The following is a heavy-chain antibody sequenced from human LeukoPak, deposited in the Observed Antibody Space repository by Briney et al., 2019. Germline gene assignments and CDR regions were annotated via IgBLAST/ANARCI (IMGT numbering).Heavy chain of an antibody. CDR3: ASYFLTGYYNGHDAFDI. CDR2: ISSSSSTI. CDR1: EFTFSWFS. D-gene: IGHD3-9*01. J-gene: IGHJ3*02. Sequence: PGGSLRLSCAASEFTFSWFSMNWVRQAPGKGLEWVSYISSSSSTINYVDSVKGRFTISRDNAKNSLYLQMNSLRAEDTAVYYCASYFLTGYYNGHDAFDIWGQGTMVIVSS. V-gene: IGHV3-48*01.